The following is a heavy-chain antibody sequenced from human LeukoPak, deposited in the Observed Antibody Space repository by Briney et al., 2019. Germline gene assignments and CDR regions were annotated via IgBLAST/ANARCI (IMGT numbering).Heavy chain of an antibody. CDR1: GFNFDNAW. J-gene: IGHJ4*02. CDR2: IGNNGGGI. D-gene: IGHD7-27*01. V-gene: IGHV3-23*01. CDR3: AIDPNWGTHS. Sequence: PGGSLRLSCAASGFNFDNAWMYWVRHPPGKRLEWVSIIGNNGGGIHYADSVKGRFTISRDNFKNALYLQMNSLRVEDTAVYYCAIDPNWGTHSWGQGVLVTVSS.